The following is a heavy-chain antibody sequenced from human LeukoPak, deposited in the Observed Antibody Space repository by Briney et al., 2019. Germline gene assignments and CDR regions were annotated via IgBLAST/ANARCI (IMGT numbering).Heavy chain of an antibody. V-gene: IGHV4-59*08. J-gene: IGHJ6*02. D-gene: IGHD1-14*01. CDR1: VGSISSYY. CDR3: ARHNTESYYYYGMDV. Sequence: SETLSLTCTVSVGSISSYYWSWIRQPPGKGLEWMGYIYYSGSTKYNTSLKSRVTISVNTYKNQFSLKLSSVTAADTAVYYCARHNTESYYYYGMDVWGQGTTVTVSS. CDR2: IYYSGST.